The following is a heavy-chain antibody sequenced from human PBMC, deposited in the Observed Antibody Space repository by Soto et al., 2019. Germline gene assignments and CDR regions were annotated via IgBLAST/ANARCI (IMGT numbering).Heavy chain of an antibody. J-gene: IGHJ5*02. V-gene: IGHV3-11*05. D-gene: IGHD6-19*01. CDR2: ISSSSSYT. CDR1: GFTFSDYY. Sequence: GGSLRLSCAASGFTFSDYYMSWIRQAPGKGLEWVSYISSSSSYTNYADSVKGRFTISRDNAKNSLYLQMNSLRAEDTAVYYCARVGLGSGWYISWFDPWGQGTLVTVSS. CDR3: ARVGLGSGWYISWFDP.